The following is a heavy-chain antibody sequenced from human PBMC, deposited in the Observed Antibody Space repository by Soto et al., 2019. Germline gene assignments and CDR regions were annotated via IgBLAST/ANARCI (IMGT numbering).Heavy chain of an antibody. V-gene: IGHV1-69*01. CDR1: GDTFKNCV. CDR2: IIPLFGTT. D-gene: IGHD3-10*01. Sequence: QVQLVQSGVEVRRPGSSVKVSCKASGDTFKNCVISWVRQAPGQGLEWMGGIIPLFGTTDFAQRFQGRLTITTDESTTTAYMELCRLRSEDTATYYCAAELGFGKLSVVWGQGTTVIVSS. CDR3: AAELGFGKLSVV. J-gene: IGHJ6*02.